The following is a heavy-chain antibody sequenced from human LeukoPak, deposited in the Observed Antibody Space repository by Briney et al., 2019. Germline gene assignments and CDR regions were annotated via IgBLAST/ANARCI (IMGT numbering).Heavy chain of an antibody. CDR3: ARGEGSGVRYFDY. J-gene: IGHJ4*02. Sequence: PSETLSLTCAVYGGSLSGYYWSWIRQPPGKGLEWIGEINHSGSTNYNPSLKSRVTISVDTSKNQFSLKLSSVTAADTAVYYCARGEGSGVRYFDYWGQGTLVTVSS. D-gene: IGHD2-15*01. CDR1: GGSLSGYY. CDR2: INHSGST. V-gene: IGHV4-34*01.